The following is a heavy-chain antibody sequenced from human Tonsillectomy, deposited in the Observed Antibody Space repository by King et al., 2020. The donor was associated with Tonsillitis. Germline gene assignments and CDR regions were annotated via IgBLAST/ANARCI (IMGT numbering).Heavy chain of an antibody. CDR2: IYYSGST. V-gene: IGHV4-59*01. Sequence: QLQESGPGLVKPSETLFLTCTVSGGSSSSYYWSWIRQPPGKGLAGIGYIYYSGSTDYNLSLKIRVTISVETSKNQFSLKRSSVTAADTAVYYCARDQNYYDSSGYYRGGFDYWGQGTLVTVSS. CDR1: GGSSSSYY. J-gene: IGHJ4*02. CDR3: ARDQNYYDSSGYYRGGFDY. D-gene: IGHD3-22*01.